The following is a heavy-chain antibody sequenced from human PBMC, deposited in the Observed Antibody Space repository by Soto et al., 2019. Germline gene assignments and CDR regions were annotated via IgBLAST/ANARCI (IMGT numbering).Heavy chain of an antibody. D-gene: IGHD3-9*01. CDR2: INHSGRT. J-gene: IGHJ6*04. Sequence: RIIKTTRKGLEWIGEINHSGRTNYNPSLKSRVTISVDTSKNQFSLKLSSVTAADTAVYYCVLNVRSLIRDYYYVLAVRGKGTSVTGSS. CDR3: VLNVRSLIRDYYYVLAV. V-gene: IGHV4-34*01.